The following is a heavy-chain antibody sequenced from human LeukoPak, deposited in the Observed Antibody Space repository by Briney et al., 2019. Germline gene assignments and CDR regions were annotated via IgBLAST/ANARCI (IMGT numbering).Heavy chain of an antibody. J-gene: IGHJ4*02. D-gene: IGHD6-19*01. Sequence: PSETLSLTCTVSGGSTSSYYWSWIRQPPGKGLEWIGYIYYTGSTNYNPSLKSRVTISVDTSKNHFSLNLSSVTAADTAVYYCARAVGWDFDYWGQGTLVTVSS. CDR1: GGSTSSYY. CDR2: IYYTGST. CDR3: ARAVGWDFDY. V-gene: IGHV4-59*08.